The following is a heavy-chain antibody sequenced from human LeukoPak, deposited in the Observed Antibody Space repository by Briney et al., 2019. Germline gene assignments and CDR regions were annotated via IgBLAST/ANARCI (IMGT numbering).Heavy chain of an antibody. V-gene: IGHV3-66*01. CDR3: ARAYYDILTTDS. CDR2: IYSSGDT. D-gene: IGHD3-9*01. Sequence: GGSLRLSCAASGFTFSSSWMTWVRQAPGKGLEWVSVIYSSGDTYYADSVKGRFTISRDDSKNTLYLQMNGLRAEDTAVYYCARAYYDILTTDSWGQGTLVSVSS. J-gene: IGHJ4*02. CDR1: GFTFSSSW.